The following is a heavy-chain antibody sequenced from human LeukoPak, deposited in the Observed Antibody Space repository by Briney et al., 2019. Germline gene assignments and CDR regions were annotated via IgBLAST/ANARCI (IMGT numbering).Heavy chain of an antibody. V-gene: IGHV3-74*01. Sequence: GGSLRLSCAASGFTFSTYWMHWVRQAPGKGLVWVSRINSDGSSTSYADSVKGRFTTSRDNAKNTLYLQMNSLRAEDTAVYYCARDHGANGLGGFDIWGQGTVVTVSS. J-gene: IGHJ3*02. CDR2: INSDGSST. CDR1: GFTFSTYW. D-gene: IGHD4/OR15-4a*01. CDR3: ARDHGANGLGGFDI.